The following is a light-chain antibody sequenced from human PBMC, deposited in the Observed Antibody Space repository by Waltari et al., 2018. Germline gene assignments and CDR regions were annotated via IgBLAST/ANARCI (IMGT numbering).Light chain of an antibody. V-gene: IGLV1-44*01. Sequence: QSVLTPPPSAAGNPGQRVTISCSGTYSNMGSHSATWFQHLPGTAPKLLIHSNTERPSGVPGRFSGSKSGTSASLAISGLQSEDEGDYYCALWDDSLNGVVFGGGTKLTVL. J-gene: IGLJ2*01. CDR2: SNT. CDR1: YSNMGSHS. CDR3: ALWDDSLNGVV.